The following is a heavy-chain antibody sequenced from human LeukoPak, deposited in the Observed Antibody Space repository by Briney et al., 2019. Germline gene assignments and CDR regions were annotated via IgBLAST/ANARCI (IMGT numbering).Heavy chain of an antibody. V-gene: IGHV1-69*04. J-gene: IGHJ6*02. Sequence: VKVSCNASGGTFSSYAISGVRQAPGQGLEWMGRIIPILGIANYAQKFQGRVTITADKSTSTAYMELSSLRSEDTAVYYCARARTAMVKGSYGMDVWGQGTTVTVSS. CDR2: IIPILGIA. D-gene: IGHD5-18*01. CDR1: GGTFSSYA. CDR3: ARARTAMVKGSYGMDV.